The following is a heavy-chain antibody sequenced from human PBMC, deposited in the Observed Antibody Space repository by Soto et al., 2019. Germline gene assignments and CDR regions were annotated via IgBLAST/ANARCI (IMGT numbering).Heavy chain of an antibody. Sequence: GGSLRLSCAASGFTFSRYSMNWVRQAPGKGLGWVSSISSTTNYIYYADSMKGRFTVSRDNAKNSVYLDMNSLSAEDTAVYYCARESEDLTSNFDYWGQGTLVTVSS. CDR3: ARESEDLTSNFDY. J-gene: IGHJ4*02. CDR2: ISSTTNYI. V-gene: IGHV3-21*01. CDR1: GFTFSRYS.